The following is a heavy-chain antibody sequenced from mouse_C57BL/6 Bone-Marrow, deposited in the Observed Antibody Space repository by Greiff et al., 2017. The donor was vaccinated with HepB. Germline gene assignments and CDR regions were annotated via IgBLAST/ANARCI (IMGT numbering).Heavy chain of an antibody. CDR1: GYTFTSYW. V-gene: IGHV1-50*01. Sequence: VKLMESGAELVKPGASVKLSCKASGYTFTSYWMQWVKQRPGQGLEWIGEIDPSDSYTNYNQKFKGKATLTVDTSSSTAYMQLSSLTSEDSAVYYCALGYYGSSYVDYWGQGTTLTVSS. CDR2: IDPSDSYT. D-gene: IGHD1-1*01. CDR3: ALGYYGSSYVDY. J-gene: IGHJ2*01.